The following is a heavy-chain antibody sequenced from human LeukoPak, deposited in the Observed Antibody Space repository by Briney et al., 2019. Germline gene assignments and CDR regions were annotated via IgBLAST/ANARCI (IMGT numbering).Heavy chain of an antibody. CDR1: GYTFTSYG. CDR3: TRGRNTMIVVVKGALVDY. V-gene: IGHV1-2*02. D-gene: IGHD3-22*01. Sequence: GASVKVSCKASGYTFTSYGISWVRQAPGQGLEWMGWINPNSGGTNYAQKFQGRVTMTRDTSISTAYMELSRLRSDDTAVYYCTRGRNTMIVVVKGALVDYWGQGTLVTVSS. CDR2: INPNSGGT. J-gene: IGHJ4*02.